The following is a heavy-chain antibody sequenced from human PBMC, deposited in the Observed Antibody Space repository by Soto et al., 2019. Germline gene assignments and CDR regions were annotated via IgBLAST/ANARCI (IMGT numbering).Heavy chain of an antibody. D-gene: IGHD3-22*01. CDR3: ARQAYYFDSSGCSPNCFDP. Sequence: GSLRLSCAASGFTVSSNYMSWVRQAPGKGLEWVSVIYSGGSTYYADSVKGRFTISRDNSKNTLYLQMNSLRAEDTAVYYCARQAYYFDSSGCSPNCFDPWGQGTLVTVSX. V-gene: IGHV3-66*04. CDR2: IYSGGST. J-gene: IGHJ5*02. CDR1: GFTVSSNY.